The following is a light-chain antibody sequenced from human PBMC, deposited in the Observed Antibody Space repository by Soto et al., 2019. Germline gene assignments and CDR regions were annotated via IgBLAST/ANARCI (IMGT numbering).Light chain of an antibody. CDR3: QQYYSYPWT. J-gene: IGKJ1*01. CDR1: QSISSW. Sequence: DIQMTQSPSTLSASVGDRVTITCRASQSISSWLAWYQHKPGKAPKLLIYDASSLESGVPSRFSGSGSGTEFTLTISRLQPDDFATYSCQQYYSYPWTFGQGTKVDVK. V-gene: IGKV1-5*01. CDR2: DAS.